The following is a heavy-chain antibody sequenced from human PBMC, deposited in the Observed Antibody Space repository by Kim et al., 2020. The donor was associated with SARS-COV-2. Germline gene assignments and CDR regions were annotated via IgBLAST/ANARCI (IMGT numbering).Heavy chain of an antibody. J-gene: IGHJ3*02. Sequence: SETLSLTCTVSGGSISSGDYYWSWIRQPPGKGLEWIGYIYYSGSTYYNPSLKSRVTISVDTSKNQFSLKLSSVTAADTAVYYCAREMRGYCSGGSCYSRDHAFDIWGQGTMVTVSS. D-gene: IGHD2-15*01. CDR1: GGSISSGDYY. V-gene: IGHV4-30-4*01. CDR3: AREMRGYCSGGSCYSRDHAFDI. CDR2: IYYSGST.